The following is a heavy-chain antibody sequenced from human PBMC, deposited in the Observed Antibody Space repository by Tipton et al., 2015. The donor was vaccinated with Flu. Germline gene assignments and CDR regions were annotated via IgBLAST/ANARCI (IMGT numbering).Heavy chain of an antibody. CDR2: IYASGVT. J-gene: IGHJ3*02. CDR1: GGSMSNNF. CDR3: ARDPHKLGGESDAFDI. V-gene: IGHV4-4*07. D-gene: IGHD7-27*01. Sequence: GLVKPSETLSLTCTVSGGSMSNNFWSWFRQPAEKGLEWIGRIYASGVTNYNPSLKSRVTMSIDTSKNQLSLRLSSVTAADTAVYYCARDPHKLGGESDAFDIWGQGTMVTVSS.